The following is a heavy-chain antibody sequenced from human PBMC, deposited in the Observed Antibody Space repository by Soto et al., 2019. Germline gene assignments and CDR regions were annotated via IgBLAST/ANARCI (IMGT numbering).Heavy chain of an antibody. D-gene: IGHD3-10*01. V-gene: IGHV1-3*01. Sequence: ASVKVSCKASGYTFTSYSLHWVRPAPRQRPEWNGRINAGKGNIKNSQKFQGRITITRGTSPSTAHMELSRLKYEDTAVYYCARDSGSPWGPGTLLTVSS. CDR1: GYTFTSYS. CDR3: ARDSGSP. CDR2: INAGKGNI. J-gene: IGHJ5*02.